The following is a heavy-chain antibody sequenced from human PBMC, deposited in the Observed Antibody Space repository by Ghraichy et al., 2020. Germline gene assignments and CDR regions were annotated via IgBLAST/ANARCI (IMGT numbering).Heavy chain of an antibody. CDR2: IYSGGST. CDR1: EFTVSSKY. D-gene: IGHD3-16*02. J-gene: IGHJ4*02. V-gene: IGHV3-53*01. Sequence: GESLNISCAASEFTVSSKYMSWVRQAPGKGLEWVSVIYSGGSTYYADSVKGRFTISRDNSKNTLYLQMNSLRAEDTAVYYCANQSTAYTFTSSLHYWGQGTLVTVSS. CDR3: ANQSTAYTFTSSLHY.